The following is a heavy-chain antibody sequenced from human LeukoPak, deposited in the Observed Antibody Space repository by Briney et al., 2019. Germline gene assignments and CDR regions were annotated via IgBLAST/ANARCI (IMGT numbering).Heavy chain of an antibody. Sequence: RTGGSLRLSCAASGFTFGSYSMNWVRQAPGKGLEWVSSISSSSSYIYYADSVKGRFTISRDNAKNSLYLQMNSLRAEDTAVYYCARDDSGCDSKFDYWGQGTLVTVSS. J-gene: IGHJ4*02. V-gene: IGHV3-21*01. D-gene: IGHD5-12*01. CDR3: ARDDSGCDSKFDY. CDR1: GFTFGSYS. CDR2: ISSSSSYI.